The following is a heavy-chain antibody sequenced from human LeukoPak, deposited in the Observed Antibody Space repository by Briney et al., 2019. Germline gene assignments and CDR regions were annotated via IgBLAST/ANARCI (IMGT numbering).Heavy chain of an antibody. J-gene: IGHJ4*02. Sequence: GASVKVSCKASGYTFTGYYMHWVRQAPGQGLEWMGWINPNSGGTNYAQKFQGWVTMTRDTSISTAYMELSRLRPDDTAVYYCARGRSDILTGYPGDFDYWGQGTLVTVSS. CDR3: ARGRSDILTGYPGDFDY. D-gene: IGHD3-9*01. V-gene: IGHV1-2*04. CDR1: GYTFTGYY. CDR2: INPNSGGT.